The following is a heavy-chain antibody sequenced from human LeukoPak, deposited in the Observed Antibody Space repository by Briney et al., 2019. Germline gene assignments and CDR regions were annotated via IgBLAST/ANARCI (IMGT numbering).Heavy chain of an antibody. CDR2: ISSSGSTI. J-gene: IGHJ4*02. CDR1: GLTFSSYE. D-gene: IGHD6-13*01. CDR3: ARVSHYSSSCFDY. Sequence: GGSLRLSCAASGLTFSSYEMNWVRQAPGKGLEWVSYISSSGSTIYYADSVKGRFTISRGNAKNSLYLQMNSLRAEDTAVYYCARVSHYSSSCFDYWGQGTLVTVSS. V-gene: IGHV3-48*03.